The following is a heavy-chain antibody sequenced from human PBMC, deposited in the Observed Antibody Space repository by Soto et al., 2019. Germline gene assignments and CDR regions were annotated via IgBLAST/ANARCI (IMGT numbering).Heavy chain of an antibody. D-gene: IGHD1-26*01. CDR1: GFIFSSDW. CDR2: INTDGSGT. J-gene: IGHJ4*02. CDR3: ARERPGEQHYFDF. Sequence: EVQLVESGGGLVQPGGSLRLSCAASGFIFSSDWMHWVRQAPGGGLVWVSRINTDGSGTTYADSVKGRFTISRDNSKDTLYLEMKSLKAEDTAVYYCARERPGEQHYFDFWGQGILVTVSS. V-gene: IGHV3-74*01.